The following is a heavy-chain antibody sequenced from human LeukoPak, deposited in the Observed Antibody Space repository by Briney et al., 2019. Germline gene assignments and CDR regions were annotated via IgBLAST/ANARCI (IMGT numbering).Heavy chain of an antibody. J-gene: IGHJ4*02. V-gene: IGHV3-21*01. Sequence: NTGGSLRLSCAASGFTFSTYWMSWVRQAPGKGLEWVSSISSSSYIYYADSVKGRFTISRDNAKNSLYLQMNSLRAEDTAVYYCARDRAVAGTDFDYWGQGTLVTVSS. D-gene: IGHD6-19*01. CDR3: ARDRAVAGTDFDY. CDR1: GFTFSTYW. CDR2: ISSSSYI.